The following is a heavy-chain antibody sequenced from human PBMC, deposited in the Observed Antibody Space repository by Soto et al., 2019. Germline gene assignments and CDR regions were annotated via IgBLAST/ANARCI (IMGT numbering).Heavy chain of an antibody. J-gene: IGHJ6*02. Sequence: ASVKVSCKASGGTFSSYAISWVRQAPGQGLEWMGGIIPIFGTANYAQKFQGRVTITADESTSTAYMELSSLRSEDTAVYYCARDMMIAARPDYYYYYGMDVWGQGTTVPVSS. CDR3: ARDMMIAARPDYYYYYGMDV. D-gene: IGHD6-6*01. V-gene: IGHV1-69*13. CDR2: IIPIFGTA. CDR1: GGTFSSYA.